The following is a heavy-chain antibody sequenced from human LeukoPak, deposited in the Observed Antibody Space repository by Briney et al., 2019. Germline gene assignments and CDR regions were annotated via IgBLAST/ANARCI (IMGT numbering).Heavy chain of an antibody. V-gene: IGHV4-34*01. Sequence: SETLSLTCAVSGGSFSGYYWSWLRQPPGKGLEWIGEINHSGSTNYNPSLKSRVTISVDTSKNQFSLKLSSVTAADTAVYYCARGSVYGYSDYWGQGTLVTVSS. D-gene: IGHD3-10*01. J-gene: IGHJ4*02. CDR1: GGSFSGYY. CDR2: INHSGST. CDR3: ARGSVYGYSDY.